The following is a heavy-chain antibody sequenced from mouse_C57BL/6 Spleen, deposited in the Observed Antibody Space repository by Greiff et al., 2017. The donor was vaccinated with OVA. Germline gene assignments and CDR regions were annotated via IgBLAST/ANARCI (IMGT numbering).Heavy chain of an antibody. CDR1: GFTFSNYW. J-gene: IGHJ4*01. D-gene: IGHD3-3*01. CDR3: TGRDSSYYYAMDY. V-gene: IGHV6-3*01. Sequence: DVQLVESGGGLVQPGGSMKLSCVASGFTFSNYWMNWVRQSPEKGLEWVAQIRLKSDNYATHYAESVKGRFTISRDDSKSSVYLQMNNLRAEDTGIYYCTGRDSSYYYAMDYWGQGTSVTVSS. CDR2: IRLKSDNYAT.